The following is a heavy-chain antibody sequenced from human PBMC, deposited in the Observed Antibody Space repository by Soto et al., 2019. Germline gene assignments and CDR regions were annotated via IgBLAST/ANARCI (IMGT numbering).Heavy chain of an antibody. D-gene: IGHD6-19*01. V-gene: IGHV3-23*01. CDR3: AKADGEQWLIPHLDN. CDR1: GFNFKKFA. Sequence: EVQLLESGGGVVQPGGSLRLSCEASGFNFKKFAMGWVRQAPGEGLEWVSGISCCGGSTSYADSVKGRFTLARDGSKNTLSLHLNSLRFEDTARYFCAKADGEQWLIPHLDNWGQGTLVTVS. CDR2: ISCCGGST. J-gene: IGHJ4*02.